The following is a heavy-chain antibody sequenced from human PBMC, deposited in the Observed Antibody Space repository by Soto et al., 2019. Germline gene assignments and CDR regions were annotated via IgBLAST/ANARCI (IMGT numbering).Heavy chain of an antibody. CDR2: IFTRDSET. CDR1: GHLFNNHW. CDR3: ARGYFDSGHGYDL. D-gene: IGHD3-10*01. J-gene: IGHJ5*02. Sequence: PGESLKISCKGPGHLFNNHWIGWVRQTPGKGLEWMGLIFTRDSETKTSPSFQGHVSFSVDNSINTVYLQWTSLKTTDTGIYFCARGYFDSGHGYDLWGQGNRLTVSS. V-gene: IGHV5-51*01.